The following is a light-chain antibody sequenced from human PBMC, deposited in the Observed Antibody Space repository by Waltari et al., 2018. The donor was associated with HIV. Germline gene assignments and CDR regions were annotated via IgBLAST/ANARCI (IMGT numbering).Light chain of an antibody. CDR1: SSNIGGNY. V-gene: IGLV1-47*01. Sequence: QSVLTQPPSASETPGQRVTISCSGSSSNIGGNYVYWYQHLPGTAPKLLIYRHSQRPSGFPDRFSGSNSGASASLAISGLRSEDYADYYCAAWDDSLSGWVFGGGTKLTVL. J-gene: IGLJ3*02. CDR3: AAWDDSLSGWV. CDR2: RHS.